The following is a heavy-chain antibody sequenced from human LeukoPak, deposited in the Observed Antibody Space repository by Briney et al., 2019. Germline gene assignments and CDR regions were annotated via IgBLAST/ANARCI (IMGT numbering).Heavy chain of an antibody. CDR3: ARADGITIFGVALPGY. J-gene: IGHJ4*02. D-gene: IGHD3-3*01. CDR2: IIPIFGTA. Sequence: GASVKVSCKASGGTFSSYAISWVRQAPGQGLEWMGGIIPIFGTANYAQKFQGRVTITADESTSTAYMELSSLRSEDTAVYYCARADGITIFGVALPGYWGQGTLVTVSS. CDR1: GGTFSSYA. V-gene: IGHV1-69*13.